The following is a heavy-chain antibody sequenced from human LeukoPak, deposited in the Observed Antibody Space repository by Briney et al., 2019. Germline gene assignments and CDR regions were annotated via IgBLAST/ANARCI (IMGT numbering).Heavy chain of an antibody. CDR3: ARAQSPHYYDSSPFDY. V-gene: IGHV3-48*02. D-gene: IGHD3-22*01. CDR1: GFSFSNYA. Sequence: GGSLRLSCAASGFSFSNYAMSWVRQAPGKGLEWVSYISSSSSTIYYADSVKGRFTISRDNAKNSLYLQMNSLRDEDTAVYYCARAQSPHYYDSSPFDYWGQGTLVTVSS. J-gene: IGHJ4*02. CDR2: ISSSSSTI.